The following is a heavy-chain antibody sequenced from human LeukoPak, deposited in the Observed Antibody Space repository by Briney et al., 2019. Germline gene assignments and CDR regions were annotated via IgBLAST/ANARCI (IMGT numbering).Heavy chain of an antibody. CDR2: IGTAGDT. CDR1: GFTFSSYD. V-gene: IGHV3-13*01. CDR3: ARARGGSNWFDP. D-gene: IGHD5-12*01. J-gene: IGHJ5*02. Sequence: GGSLRLSCAASGFTFSSYDMHWVRQATGKGLEWVSAIGTAGDTYYPGSVKGRFTISRENAKNSLYLQMNSLRAGDAAVYYCARARGGSNWFDPWGQGTLVTVSS.